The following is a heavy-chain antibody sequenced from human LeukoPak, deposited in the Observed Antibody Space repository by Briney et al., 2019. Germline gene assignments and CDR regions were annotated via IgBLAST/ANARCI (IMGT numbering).Heavy chain of an antibody. CDR1: GLTFSIYW. Sequence: PGGSLTLSCEASGLTFSIYWLNWVRQAPGKGLVWVSRINSDGSTTSYADSVRGRFTISRDNANNTLYLQMNSLRAEDTAVYYCVRGSYTYGNFWGQGTLVTVSP. V-gene: IGHV3-74*01. CDR3: VRGSYTYGNF. D-gene: IGHD5-18*01. CDR2: INSDGSTT. J-gene: IGHJ4*02.